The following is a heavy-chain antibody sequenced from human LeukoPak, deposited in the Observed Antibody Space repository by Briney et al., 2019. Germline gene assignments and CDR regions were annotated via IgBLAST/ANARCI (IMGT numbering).Heavy chain of an antibody. CDR1: GFTFSSYS. CDR3: ARVYYDFWSGYRQSDY. J-gene: IGHJ4*02. CDR2: ISSSSSSYI. Sequence: GGSLRLSCAASGFTFSSYSMNWVRQAPGKGLEWVSSISSSSSSYIYYADSVKGRFTISRDNAKNSLYLQMNSLRAEDTAVYYCARVYYDFWSGYRQSDYWGQGTLVTVSS. D-gene: IGHD3-3*01. V-gene: IGHV3-21*01.